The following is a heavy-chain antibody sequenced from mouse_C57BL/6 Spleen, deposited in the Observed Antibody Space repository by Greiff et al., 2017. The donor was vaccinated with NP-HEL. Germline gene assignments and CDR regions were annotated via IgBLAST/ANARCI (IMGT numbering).Heavy chain of an antibody. D-gene: IGHD3-3*01. Sequence: VQGVESGAELVRPGTSVKVSCKASGYAFTNYLIEWVKQRPGQGLEWIGVINPGSGGTNYNEKFKGKATLTADKSSSTAYMQLSSLTSEDSAVYCCARGGLDYFDYWGQGTTLTVSS. CDR2: INPGSGGT. CDR3: ARGGLDYFDY. V-gene: IGHV1-54*01. J-gene: IGHJ2*01. CDR1: GYAFTNYL.